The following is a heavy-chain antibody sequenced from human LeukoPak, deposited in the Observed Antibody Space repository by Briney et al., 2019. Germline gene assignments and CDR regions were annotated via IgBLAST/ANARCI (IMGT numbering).Heavy chain of an antibody. V-gene: IGHV3-30*03. CDR2: ISHDGSNK. D-gene: IGHD6-13*01. CDR3: ARFIAAPYYFDY. CDR1: GFIFSTYG. Sequence: PGGSLRLSCAASGFIFSTYGMHWVRQAPGKGLEWVAVISHDGSNKFYADSVKGRFTISRDNAKNSLYLQMNSLRAEDTAVYYCARFIAAPYYFDYWGRGTLVTVSS. J-gene: IGHJ4*02.